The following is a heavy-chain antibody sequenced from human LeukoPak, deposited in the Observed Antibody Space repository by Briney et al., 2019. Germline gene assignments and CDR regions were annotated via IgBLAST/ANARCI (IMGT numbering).Heavy chain of an antibody. J-gene: IGHJ6*02. CDR1: GFTFSSYG. Sequence: DPGGSLRFSCAASGFTFSSYGMSWVRQAPGKGLEWVSGIGGSDGRTYYTDSVKGRFTISRDNSKNTLYLQMNSLRAEDTAVYSCAKDSVTTGGAYGMDVWGQGTTVTVSS. CDR3: AKDSVTTGGAYGMDV. V-gene: IGHV3-23*01. D-gene: IGHD4-17*01. CDR2: IGGSDGRT.